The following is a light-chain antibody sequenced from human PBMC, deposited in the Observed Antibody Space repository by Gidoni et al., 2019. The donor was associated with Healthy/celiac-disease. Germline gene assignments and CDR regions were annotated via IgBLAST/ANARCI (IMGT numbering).Light chain of an antibody. CDR1: QSLLHSNGYNY. CDR2: LGS. J-gene: IGKJ2*01. Sequence: DIVMTQSPLSLPVTPGEPASISCRSSQSLLHSNGYNYLDWYLQKPGQSPQLLIYLGSNRASGVPDRFSGSGSGTDFTLKISRVEAEDVGVYYCMRALQTRVTFXXXTKLEIK. CDR3: MRALQTRVT. V-gene: IGKV2-28*01.